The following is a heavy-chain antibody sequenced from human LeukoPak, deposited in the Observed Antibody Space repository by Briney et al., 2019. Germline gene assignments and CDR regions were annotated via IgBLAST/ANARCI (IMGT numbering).Heavy chain of an antibody. CDR2: ISWNSGSI. Sequence: QSGRSLRLSCAASGFTFDDYAMHWVRQAPGKGLEWVSGISWNSGSIGYADPVKGRFTISRDNAKNSLYLQMNSLRAEDTALYYCAKDMGYGEAYGMDVWGQGTTVTVSS. CDR3: AKDMGYGEAYGMDV. D-gene: IGHD4-17*01. CDR1: GFTFDDYA. V-gene: IGHV3-9*01. J-gene: IGHJ6*02.